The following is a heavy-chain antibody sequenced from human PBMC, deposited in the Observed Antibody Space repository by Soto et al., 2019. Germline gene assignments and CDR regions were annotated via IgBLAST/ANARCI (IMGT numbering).Heavy chain of an antibody. J-gene: IGHJ6*03. CDR3: ARDRYDILTGYPYMDV. D-gene: IGHD3-9*01. CDR1: GGSISSSSYY. Sequence: SETLSLTCTVSGGSISSSSYYWGWIRQPPGKGLEWIGSIYYSGSTYYNPSLNSRVTISVDTSKNQFSLKLSSVTAADTAVYYCARDRYDILTGYPYMDVWGKGTTVTVSS. CDR2: IYYSGST. V-gene: IGHV4-39*02.